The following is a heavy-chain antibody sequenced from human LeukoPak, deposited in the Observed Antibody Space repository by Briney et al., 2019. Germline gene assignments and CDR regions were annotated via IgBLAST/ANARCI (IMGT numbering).Heavy chain of an antibody. CDR3: ARARITGTLNY. CDR2: ISSSSSYI. CDR1: GFTFSSYS. V-gene: IGHV3-21*01. D-gene: IGHD1-7*01. J-gene: IGHJ4*02. Sequence: GGSXRLSCAASGFTFSSYSMNWVRQAPGKGLEWVSSISSSSSYIYYADSVKGRFTISRDNAKNSLYLQMNSLRAEDTAVYYCARARITGTLNYWGQGTLVTVSS.